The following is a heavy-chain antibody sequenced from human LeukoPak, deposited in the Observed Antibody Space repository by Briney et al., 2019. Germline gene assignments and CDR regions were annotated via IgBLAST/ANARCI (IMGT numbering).Heavy chain of an antibody. Sequence: ASVKVSCKASGYTFTGYDINWVRQATGQGLEWMGWMNPNSGNTGYAQKFQGGVTITRNTSISTAYMELSSLRSEDTAVYYCARGLRQWLGIDYWGQGTLVTVSS. D-gene: IGHD6-19*01. V-gene: IGHV1-8*03. CDR3: ARGLRQWLGIDY. CDR2: MNPNSGNT. CDR1: GYTFTGYD. J-gene: IGHJ4*02.